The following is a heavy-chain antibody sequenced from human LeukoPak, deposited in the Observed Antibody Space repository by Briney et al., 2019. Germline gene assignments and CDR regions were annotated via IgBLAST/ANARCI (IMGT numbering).Heavy chain of an antibody. Sequence: SQTLSLTCTVSGGSISSGSYYWSWIRQPAGKGLEWIGRIYTSGSTNYNPSLKSRVTISVDTSKNQFSLKLSSVTAADTAVYYCARDLRRHIVVVPAPRAYYYYYMDVWGKGTTVTVSS. CDR3: ARDLRRHIVVVPAPRAYYYYYMDV. CDR1: GGSISSGSYY. D-gene: IGHD2-2*01. J-gene: IGHJ6*03. V-gene: IGHV4-61*02. CDR2: IYTSGST.